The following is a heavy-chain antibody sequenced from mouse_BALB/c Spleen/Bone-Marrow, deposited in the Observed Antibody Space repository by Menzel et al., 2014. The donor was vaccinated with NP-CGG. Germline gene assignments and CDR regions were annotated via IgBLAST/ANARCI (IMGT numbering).Heavy chain of an antibody. CDR1: GYAFTNYL. D-gene: IGHD2-1*01. J-gene: IGHJ4*01. CDR3: ARGDLYYGNLYAMDY. V-gene: IGHV1-54*01. Sequence: VQLQQSGAELVRPGTSVKVSCKASGYAFTNYLIEWIKKRPGQGLEWIGVINPGSGGTNYNEKFKGKATLTADKSSSTAYIQLSSLTSDDSAVYFCARGDLYYGNLYAMDYWGQGTSVTVSS. CDR2: INPGSGGT.